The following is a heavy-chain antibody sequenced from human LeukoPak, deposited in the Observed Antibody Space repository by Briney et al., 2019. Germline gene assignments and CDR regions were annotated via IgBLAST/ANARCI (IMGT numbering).Heavy chain of an antibody. J-gene: IGHJ5*02. D-gene: IGHD3-10*01. V-gene: IGHV3-23*01. CDR2: VTASGTST. Sequence: PGGSLRLSCAASGFTFSSYAMSWVRQAPGKGLEWVSGVTASGTSTYYADSVRGRFTISRDNSKNTLYLQMNSLRAGDTAVYYCAKAIQYYYASAFDPWGQGNLVTVSS. CDR1: GFTFSSYA. CDR3: AKAIQYYYASAFDP.